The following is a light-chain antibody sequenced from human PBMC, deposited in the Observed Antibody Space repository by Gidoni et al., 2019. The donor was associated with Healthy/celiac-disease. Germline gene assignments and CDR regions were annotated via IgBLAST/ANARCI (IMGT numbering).Light chain of an antibody. J-gene: IGKJ3*01. CDR2: DSS. Sequence: DIVLTQSPATLSLSPGERATLSCRASQSVSSYLAWYQQKPGQAPRLLIYDSSNRATGIPARFSGSGSGTDFTLTISSLEPEDFAVYYCQQRSNWPPLFTFGPGTKVDTK. CDR1: QSVSSY. CDR3: QQRSNWPPLFT. V-gene: IGKV3-11*01.